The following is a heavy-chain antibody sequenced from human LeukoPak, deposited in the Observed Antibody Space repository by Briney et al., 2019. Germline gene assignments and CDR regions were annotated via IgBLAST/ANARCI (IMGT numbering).Heavy chain of an antibody. D-gene: IGHD5-24*01. CDR2: ISSSGSTI. Sequence: PGGSLRLSCAASGFTFSDYYMSWIRQAPGKGLEWVSYISSSGSTIYYADSVKGRFTISRDNAKNSLYLQMNSLRAEDTAVYYCAREGRDGYNNNWFDPWGQGTLVTVSS. V-gene: IGHV3-11*01. CDR3: AREGRDGYNNNWFDP. CDR1: GFTFSDYY. J-gene: IGHJ5*02.